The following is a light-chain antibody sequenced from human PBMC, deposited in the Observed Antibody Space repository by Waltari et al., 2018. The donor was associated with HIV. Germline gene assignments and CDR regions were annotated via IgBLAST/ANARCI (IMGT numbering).Light chain of an antibody. CDR1: RTDVGGSNH. V-gene: IGLV2-14*01. CDR3: SSYTSSTTWV. CDR2: EVS. Sequence: QSALTQPASVSGSPGQSLTTSCPGTRTDVGGSNHVSWYQHHPGKAPKVMIYEVSNRPSGVSNRFSGSKSGNTASLTISGLQAEDEADYYCSSYTSSTTWVFGGGTKLTVL. J-gene: IGLJ3*02.